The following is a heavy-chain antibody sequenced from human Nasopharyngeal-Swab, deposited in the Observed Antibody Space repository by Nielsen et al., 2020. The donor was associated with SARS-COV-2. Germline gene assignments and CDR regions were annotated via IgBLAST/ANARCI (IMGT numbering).Heavy chain of an antibody. D-gene: IGHD3-22*01. CDR2: IWYDGSNK. CDR3: ARDGYYYDSSGYYYPEYYYYGMDV. V-gene: IGHV3-33*01. Sequence: GGSLRLSCAASGFTFSSYGMHWVRQAPGQGLEWVAVIWYDGSNKYYADSVKGRFTISRDNSKNTLYLQMNSLRAEDTAVYYCARDGYYYDSSGYYYPEYYYYGMDVWGQGTTVTVSS. J-gene: IGHJ6*02. CDR1: GFTFSSYG.